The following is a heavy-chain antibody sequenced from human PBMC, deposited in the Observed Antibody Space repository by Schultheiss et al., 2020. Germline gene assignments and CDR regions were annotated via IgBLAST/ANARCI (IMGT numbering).Heavy chain of an antibody. CDR1: GGSFSGYY. V-gene: IGHV4-34*09. CDR2: IYYSGST. J-gene: IGHJ6*02. CDR3: ARESYCSGGSCYSDGRYYYYYGMDV. Sequence: SQTLSLTCAVYGGSFSGYYWSWIRQPPGKGLEWIGYIYYSGSTYYNPSLKSRVTISVDTSKNQFSLKLSSVTAADTAVYYCARESYCSGGSCYSDGRYYYYYGMDVWGQGTTVTVSS. D-gene: IGHD2-15*01.